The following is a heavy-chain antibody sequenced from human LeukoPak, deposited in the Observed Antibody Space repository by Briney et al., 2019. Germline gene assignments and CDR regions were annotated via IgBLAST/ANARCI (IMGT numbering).Heavy chain of an antibody. CDR2: IYYSGST. CDR3: ARRPVTTTKYYYYYYMDV. D-gene: IGHD4-11*01. V-gene: IGHV4-39*01. Sequence: SETLSLTCTVSGGSISSSSYYWGWIRQPPGKGLEWIGGIYYSGSTYYNPSLKSRVTISVDTSKNQFSLKLSSVTAADTAVYYCARRPVTTTKYYYYYYMDVWGKGTTVTVSS. CDR1: GGSISSSSYY. J-gene: IGHJ6*03.